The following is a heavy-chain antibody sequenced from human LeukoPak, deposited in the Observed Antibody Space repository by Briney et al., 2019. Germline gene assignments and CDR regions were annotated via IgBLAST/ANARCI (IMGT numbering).Heavy chain of an antibody. Sequence: KTSETLSLTCTVSGGSISSYYWSWIRQPPGKGLEWIGYIYYSGSTYYNPSLKSRVTISVDTSKNQFPLKLSSVTAADTAVYYCARTYGDYDYYGMDVWGQGTTVTVSS. CDR3: ARTYGDYDYYGMDV. D-gene: IGHD4-17*01. J-gene: IGHJ6*02. V-gene: IGHV4-59*06. CDR1: GGSISSYY. CDR2: IYYSGST.